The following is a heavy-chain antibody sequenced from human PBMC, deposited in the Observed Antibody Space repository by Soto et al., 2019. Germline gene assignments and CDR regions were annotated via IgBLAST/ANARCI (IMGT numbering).Heavy chain of an antibody. CDR3: ARVPYYDILTGPPPDPWFDP. CDR1: GYTFTGYY. V-gene: IGHV1-2*04. J-gene: IGHJ5*02. CDR2: INPNSGGT. D-gene: IGHD3-9*01. Sequence: ASVKVSCKASGYTFTGYYMHWVRQAPGQGLEWMGWINPNSGGTNYAQKFQGWVTMTRDTSISTAYMELSRLRSDDTAVYYCARVPYYDILTGPPPDPWFDPWGQGTLVTVSS.